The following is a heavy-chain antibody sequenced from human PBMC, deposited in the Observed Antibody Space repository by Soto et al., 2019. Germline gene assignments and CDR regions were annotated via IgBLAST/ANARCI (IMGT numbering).Heavy chain of an antibody. CDR2: INAGNSKT. CDR3: ARVGTTVTTYWYFDL. V-gene: IGHV1-3*01. Sequence: ASVKVSCKASGYSFANYVIYWVRQAPGQRLEWMGWINAGNSKTKYSQKFQGRVTITRDTSATTAYMELCSLSSEDTAVYYCARVGTTVTTYWYFDLWGRGTLVTVSS. CDR1: GYSFANYV. D-gene: IGHD4-17*01. J-gene: IGHJ2*01.